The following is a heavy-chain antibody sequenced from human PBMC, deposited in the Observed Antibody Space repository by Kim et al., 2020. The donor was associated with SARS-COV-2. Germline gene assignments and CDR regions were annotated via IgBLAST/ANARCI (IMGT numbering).Heavy chain of an antibody. CDR1: GFTFSSYS. J-gene: IGHJ4*02. CDR3: ARDARIQLWHDYYGSGSYYPDY. V-gene: IGHV3-21*01. Sequence: GGSLRLSCAASGFTFSSYSMNWVRQAPGKGLEWVSSISSSSSYIYYADSVKGRFTISRDNAKNSLYLQMNSLRAEDTAVYYCARDARIQLWHDYYGSGSYYPDYWGQGTLVTVSS. CDR2: ISSSSSYI. D-gene: IGHD3-10*01.